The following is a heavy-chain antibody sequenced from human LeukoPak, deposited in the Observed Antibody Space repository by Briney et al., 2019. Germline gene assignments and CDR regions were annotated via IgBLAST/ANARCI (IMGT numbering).Heavy chain of an antibody. D-gene: IGHD3-3*01. CDR3: ARDDRYYDFWSGYYPEAYYFDY. Sequence: GGSLRLSCAASGFTFSSYAMSWVRQAPGKGLEWVSAISGSGDSTYYADSVTGRFTISRDNSKNTLYLQMNSLRAEDTAVYYCARDDRYYDFWSGYYPEAYYFDYWGQGTLVTVSS. V-gene: IGHV3-23*01. CDR1: GFTFSSYA. CDR2: ISGSGDST. J-gene: IGHJ4*02.